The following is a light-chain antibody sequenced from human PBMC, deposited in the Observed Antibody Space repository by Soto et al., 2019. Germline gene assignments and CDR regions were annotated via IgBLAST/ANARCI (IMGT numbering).Light chain of an antibody. J-gene: IGKJ3*01. CDR1: QSVSSSY. V-gene: IGKV3-20*01. CDR3: QQYGSSLLFT. CDR2: GAS. Sequence: EIVLTQSPGTLSLSPGERATLSCRASQSVSSSYLAWYQQKPGQAPRLLIYGASSRATGIPDRFSGSGSGTDFTLTISRLEPEDSAVYYCQQYGSSLLFTFGPGTKVDIK.